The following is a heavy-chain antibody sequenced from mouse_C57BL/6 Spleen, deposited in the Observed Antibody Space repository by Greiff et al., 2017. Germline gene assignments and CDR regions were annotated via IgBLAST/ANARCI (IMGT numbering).Heavy chain of an antibody. CDR3: ARGYYYGSSYFDV. V-gene: IGHV1-80*01. CDR1: GYAFSSYW. D-gene: IGHD1-1*01. Sequence: QVQLKQSGAELVKPGASVKISCKASGYAFSSYWMNWVKQRPGKGLEWIGQIYPGDGDTNYNGKFKGKATLTADKSSSTAYMQLSSLTSEDSAVYFCARGYYYGSSYFDVWGTGTTVTVSS. J-gene: IGHJ1*03. CDR2: IYPGDGDT.